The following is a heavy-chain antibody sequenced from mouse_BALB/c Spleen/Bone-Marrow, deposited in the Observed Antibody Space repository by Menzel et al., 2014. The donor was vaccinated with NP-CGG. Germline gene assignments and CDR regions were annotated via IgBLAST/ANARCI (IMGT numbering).Heavy chain of an antibody. Sequence: EVMLVESGGGLVQPGGSLKLSCAASGFDFSRYWMSWVRQAPGKGLEWIGEINPDSSTTNYTPSLKDKFIISRDNAKNTLYLQMSKVRSEDTALYYCARPDYYGSSSWVTYWGQGTLVTVSA. CDR1: GFDFSRYW. J-gene: IGHJ3*01. CDR3: ARPDYYGSSSWVTY. CDR2: INPDSSTT. V-gene: IGHV4-1*02. D-gene: IGHD1-1*01.